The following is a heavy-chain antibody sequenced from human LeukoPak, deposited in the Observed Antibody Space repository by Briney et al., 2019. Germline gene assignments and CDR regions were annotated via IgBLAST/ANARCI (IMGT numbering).Heavy chain of an antibody. CDR1: GFTFSSYS. CDR3: ARKGRGSGSYYNAYFDY. V-gene: IGHV3-21*04. Sequence: GGSLRLSCAASGFTFSSYSMNWVRQAPGKGLEWVSSISSSSSYIYYADSVKGRFTISRDNAKNSLYLQMNSLRAEDTAVYYCARKGRGSGSYYNAYFDYWGQGTLVTVSS. D-gene: IGHD3-10*01. CDR2: ISSSSSYI. J-gene: IGHJ4*02.